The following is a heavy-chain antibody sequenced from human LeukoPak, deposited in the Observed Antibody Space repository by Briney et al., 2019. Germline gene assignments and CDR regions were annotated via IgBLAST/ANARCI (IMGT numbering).Heavy chain of an antibody. J-gene: IGHJ4*02. Sequence: GGSLRLSCTASGFNFSDYYMSWIRQAPGKGLEWISYISISSNTIYYADSVKGRFTISRDNAKKSLYLQMNSVSAEDTAVYYCAREMSGDPSLYYWGQGTLFTISS. D-gene: IGHD3-10*02. CDR1: GFNFSDYY. V-gene: IGHV3-11*04. CDR3: AREMSGDPSLYY. CDR2: ISISSNTI.